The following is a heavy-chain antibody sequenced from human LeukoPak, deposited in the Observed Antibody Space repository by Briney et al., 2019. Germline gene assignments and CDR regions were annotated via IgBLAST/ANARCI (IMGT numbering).Heavy chain of an antibody. J-gene: IGHJ6*03. CDR3: ARSRDSGIVPAATYYYMDV. CDR1: GYTFTSYG. CDR2: ISAYNGNT. V-gene: IGHV1-18*01. D-gene: IGHD2-2*01. Sequence: GASVKVSCKASGYTFTSYGISWVRQAPGQGLEWMGWISAYNGNTNYAQKLQGRVTMTTDTSTSTAYMELRSLRSDDTAVYYCARSRDSGIVPAATYYYMDVWGKGTTVTVSS.